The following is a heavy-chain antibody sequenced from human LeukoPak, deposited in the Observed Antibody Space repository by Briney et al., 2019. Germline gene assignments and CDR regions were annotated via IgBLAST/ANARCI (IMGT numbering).Heavy chain of an antibody. CDR3: ASVSAYCSSTSCYGTYYFDY. Sequence: GASVKVSCKASGGTFSSYAISWVRQAPGQGLEWMGGMIPMFDTANYAQKFQGRVTITADKSTSTAYMELSSLRSEDTAVYYCASVSAYCSSTSCYGTYYFDYWGQGTLVTVSS. J-gene: IGHJ4*02. CDR2: MIPMFDTA. D-gene: IGHD2-2*01. CDR1: GGTFSSYA. V-gene: IGHV1-69*06.